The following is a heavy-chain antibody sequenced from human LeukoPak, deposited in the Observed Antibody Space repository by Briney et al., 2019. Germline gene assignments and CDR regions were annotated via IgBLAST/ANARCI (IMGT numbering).Heavy chain of an antibody. J-gene: IGHJ4*02. CDR1: GFIFSNFA. Sequence: GGSLRLSCAASGFIFSNFAMSWVRQAPGKGLEWVTAITDSGGDTYYADSVEGRFTISRDNSKNTLYLQMNSLRVEDTALYYCAKGSRSSRPYYFDYWGQGTLVTASS. D-gene: IGHD6-6*01. V-gene: IGHV3-23*01. CDR3: AKGSRSSRPYYFDY. CDR2: ITDSGGDT.